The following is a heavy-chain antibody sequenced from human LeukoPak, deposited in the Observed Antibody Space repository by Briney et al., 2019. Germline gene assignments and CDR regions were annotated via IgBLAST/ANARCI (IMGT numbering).Heavy chain of an antibody. Sequence: SETLSLTCTVSGGSISSGSYYWTWIRQPAGKGLEWIGHIYTSRSTNYNYSLKSRITISIDTSKNQFSLKLSSVTAADTAVYYCARDLLGGYGYYSSGYYYDYWGQGTLVTVSS. CDR1: GGSISSGSYY. CDR2: IYTSRST. D-gene: IGHD3-22*01. J-gene: IGHJ4*02. CDR3: ARDLLGGYGYYSSGYYYDY. V-gene: IGHV4-61*09.